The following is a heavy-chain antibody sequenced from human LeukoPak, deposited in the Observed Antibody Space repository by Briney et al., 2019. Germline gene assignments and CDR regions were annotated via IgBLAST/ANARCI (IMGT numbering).Heavy chain of an antibody. CDR3: ARGRGDIVVVPAATPLDY. V-gene: IGHV1-46*01. Sequence: ASVKVSCKACGYTFTSYYMHLVRQAPGQGLEWMGIINPSGGSTSYAQKFQGRVTMTRDTSTSTVYMELSSLRSEDTAVYYCARGRGDIVVVPAATPLDYWGQGTLVTVSS. CDR2: INPSGGST. CDR1: GYTFTSYY. J-gene: IGHJ4*02. D-gene: IGHD2-2*01.